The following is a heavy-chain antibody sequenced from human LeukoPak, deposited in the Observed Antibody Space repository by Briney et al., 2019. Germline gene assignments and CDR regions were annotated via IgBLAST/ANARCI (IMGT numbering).Heavy chain of an antibody. CDR1: GGSISSYY. CDR3: ARGRGSSWYYFDS. Sequence: PSETLSLTCTVSGGSISSYYWSWVRQPAGKGLEWIGRIYASGNTNYNPSLKGRVTMTVDTSKNQFSLNLSSVTAADTAVYYCARGRGSSWYYFDSWGQGTLVTVSS. V-gene: IGHV4-4*07. D-gene: IGHD6-13*01. J-gene: IGHJ4*02. CDR2: IYASGNT.